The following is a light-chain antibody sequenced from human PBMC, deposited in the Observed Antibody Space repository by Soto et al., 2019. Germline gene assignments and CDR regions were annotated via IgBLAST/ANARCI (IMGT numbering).Light chain of an antibody. CDR3: QQYGSSPPYT. CDR2: GSS. J-gene: IGKJ2*01. V-gene: IGKV3-20*01. CDR1: QTVSGNY. Sequence: EIVLTQSPGILSLSPGERATLSCRASQTVSGNYLAWYQQKPGQSPRLLIYGSSDWATGIPDRFSGSGSGTDFTLTINRVEPEDFAVYYCQQYGSSPPYTFGQGTTLEI.